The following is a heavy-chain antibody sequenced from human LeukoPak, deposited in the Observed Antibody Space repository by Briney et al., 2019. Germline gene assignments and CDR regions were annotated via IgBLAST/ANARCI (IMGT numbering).Heavy chain of an antibody. J-gene: IGHJ4*02. CDR2: INPNSGGT. V-gene: IGHV1-2*06. D-gene: IGHD3-22*01. CDR1: GYTFTGYY. Sequence: ASVKVSCKASGYTFTGYYMHWVRQAPGQGPEWMGRINPNSGGTNYAQKFQGRVTMTRETSISTAYMELSRLRSDDTAVYYCATLTYYYDSSGYYPFDYWGQGTLVTVSS. CDR3: ATLTYYYDSSGYYPFDY.